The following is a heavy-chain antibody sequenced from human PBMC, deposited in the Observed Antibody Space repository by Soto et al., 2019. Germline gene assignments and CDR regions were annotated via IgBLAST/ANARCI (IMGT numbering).Heavy chain of an antibody. J-gene: IGHJ4*02. CDR2: VIPIFGTA. V-gene: IGHV1-69*13. Sequence: SVKVSFKASGGTFSIYAIIVVRQAPGQGLEWMGGVIPIFGTANYAQKFQGRVTITADESTSTAYMELSSLRSEDTAVYYCESMGSRDGYKFDYWGQRTLVTVSS. CDR1: GGTFSIYA. CDR3: ESMGSRDGYKFDY. D-gene: IGHD3-10*01.